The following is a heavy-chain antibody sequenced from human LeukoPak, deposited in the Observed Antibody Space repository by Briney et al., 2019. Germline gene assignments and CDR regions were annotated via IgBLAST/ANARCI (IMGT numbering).Heavy chain of an antibody. CDR1: GFTFSTYD. CDR3: AKGEKNYYYDYMDV. J-gene: IGHJ6*03. CDR2: IGSSGTST. Sequence: GGSLRLSCAASGFTFSTYDMTWVRQPPGKGLEWVSSIGSSGTSTYYADSVKGRFTISRDNSKNTLYMQMNSLRAEDTAVYYCAKGEKNYYYDYMDVWGKGTTVTVSS. V-gene: IGHV3-23*01. D-gene: IGHD1-26*01.